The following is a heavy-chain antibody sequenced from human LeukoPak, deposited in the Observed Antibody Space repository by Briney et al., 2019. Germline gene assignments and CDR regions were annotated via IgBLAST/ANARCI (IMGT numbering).Heavy chain of an antibody. V-gene: IGHV4-31*03. Sequence: SETLSLTCTVSGGSISSGGYYWRWIRQHPGKGLEGIGYIYYSGSTYYKPSLKSRVTISVDTSKDQFSLKLSSVTAADTAVYCCARVGRITIFGVVIPDAFDIWGRGTMVTVSS. CDR2: IYYSGST. CDR3: ARVGRITIFGVVIPDAFDI. CDR1: GGSISSGGYY. D-gene: IGHD3-3*01. J-gene: IGHJ3*02.